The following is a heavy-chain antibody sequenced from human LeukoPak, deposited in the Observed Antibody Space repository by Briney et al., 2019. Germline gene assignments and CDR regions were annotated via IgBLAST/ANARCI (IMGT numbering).Heavy chain of an antibody. V-gene: IGHV3-23*01. CDR1: GFTFSSYA. CDR2: ISGSGGST. Sequence: PGGSLRLSCAASGFTFSSYAMSWVRQAPGKGLEWVSAISGSGGSTYYADSVKGRFTISRDNSKNTLYLQMNSLRAEDTAVYYCAKAEPDRDIVVVPAAFDYWGQGTLVTVSS. D-gene: IGHD2-2*01. J-gene: IGHJ4*02. CDR3: AKAEPDRDIVVVPAAFDY.